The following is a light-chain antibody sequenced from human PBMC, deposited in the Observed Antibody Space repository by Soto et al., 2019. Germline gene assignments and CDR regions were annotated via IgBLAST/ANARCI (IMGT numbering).Light chain of an antibody. CDR1: QSVSSSY. J-gene: IGKJ4*01. CDR3: QQYSSSCS. V-gene: IGKV3-20*01. Sequence: IVMTHTPSTLSLSPGERASLACRASQSVSSSYLAWYQQKPGQAPRLLIYGASIRGGGIPERFSGRGCGTDFTLTSSRLEPDDFAVYCCQQYSSSCSFGRGTKVDI. CDR2: GAS.